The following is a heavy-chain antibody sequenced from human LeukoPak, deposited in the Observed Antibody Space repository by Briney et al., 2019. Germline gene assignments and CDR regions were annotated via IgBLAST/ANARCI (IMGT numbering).Heavy chain of an antibody. CDR1: GFTFSSYA. V-gene: IGHV3-23*01. CDR3: AKELAAVAGLGGNYFDY. J-gene: IGHJ4*02. D-gene: IGHD6-19*01. Sequence: GGSLRLSCAASGFTFSSYAVSWVRQAPGKGLEWVSAISGSGGSTYYADSVKGRFTISRDNSKNTLYLQMNSLRAEDTAVYYCAKELAAVAGLGGNYFDYWGQGTLVTVSS. CDR2: ISGSGGST.